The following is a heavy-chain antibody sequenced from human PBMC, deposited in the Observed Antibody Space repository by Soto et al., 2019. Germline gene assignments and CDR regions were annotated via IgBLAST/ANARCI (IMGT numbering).Heavy chain of an antibody. J-gene: IGHJ5*02. V-gene: IGHV4-59*11. D-gene: IGHD6-19*01. CDR3: ARLIAVAGTSDWFDP. CDR1: GGSISSHY. CDR2: IYYSGSI. Sequence: QVQLQESGPGLVKPSETLSLTCTVSGGSISSHYWSWIRQPPGKGLEWIGYIYYSGSISYNPSLKSRVTISVDTSKNQFSLKLSSVTAADTAVYYCARLIAVAGTSDWFDPWGQGTLDTVSS.